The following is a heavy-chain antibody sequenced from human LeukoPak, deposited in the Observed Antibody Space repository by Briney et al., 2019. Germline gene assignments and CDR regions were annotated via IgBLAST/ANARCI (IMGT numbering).Heavy chain of an antibody. CDR1: GGSISSSSYY. CDR3: ARGPRNSWRDIVVVVAATRGYYFDY. D-gene: IGHD2-15*01. Sequence: PSETLSLTCTVSGGSISSSSYYWGWIRQPPGKGLEWIGEINHSGSTNYNPSLKSRVTISVDTSKNQFSLKLSSVTAADTAVYYCARGPRNSWRDIVVVVAATRGYYFDYWGQGTLVTVSS. CDR2: INHSGST. V-gene: IGHV4-39*07. J-gene: IGHJ4*02.